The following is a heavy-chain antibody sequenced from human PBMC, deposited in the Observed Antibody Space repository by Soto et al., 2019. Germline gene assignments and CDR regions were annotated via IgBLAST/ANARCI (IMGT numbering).Heavy chain of an antibody. D-gene: IGHD2-15*01. CDR2: ISSSSTYI. CDR1: GFTFSSYS. Sequence: EVQLVESGGGLVKPGGSLRLSCAASGFTFSSYSMNWVRQAPGKGLVWVSSISSSSTYIYYADSVKGRFTISRDNAKNSLYLQMNSLRAEDTALYYCAVIGVVAATHWFDPWGQRTLVTVSS. J-gene: IGHJ5*02. CDR3: AVIGVVAATHWFDP. V-gene: IGHV3-21*01.